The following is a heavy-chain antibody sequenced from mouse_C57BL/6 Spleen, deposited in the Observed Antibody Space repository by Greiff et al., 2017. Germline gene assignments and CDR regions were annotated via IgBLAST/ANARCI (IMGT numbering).Heavy chain of an antibody. Sequence: DVKLQESGPELVKPGASVTISCKASGYSFTGYYMNWVKQSPEKSLEWIGEINPSTGGTTYNQKFKAKATLTVDKSSSTAYMQLKSLTSEDSAVYYCARNGDAAYWGQGTLVTVSA. V-gene: IGHV1-42*01. CDR3: ARNGDAAY. D-gene: IGHD4-1*01. J-gene: IGHJ3*01. CDR1: GYSFTGYY. CDR2: INPSTGGT.